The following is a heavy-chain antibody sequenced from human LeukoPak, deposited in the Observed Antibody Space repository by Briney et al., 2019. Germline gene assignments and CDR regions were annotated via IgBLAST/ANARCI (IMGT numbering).Heavy chain of an antibody. CDR2: IIPILGIA. D-gene: IGHD2-2*02. V-gene: IGHV1-69*10. J-gene: IGHJ6*02. CDR3: ARVRGYCSSTSCYSSVAYYYYGMDV. Sequence: ASVKVSCKASGGPVSSYAINWVRQAPGQGLEWMGGIIPILGIANYAQKFQGRVTITADKSTSTAYMELSSLRSEDTAVYYCARVRGYCSSTSCYSSVAYYYYGMDVWGQGTTVTVSS. CDR1: GGPVSSYA.